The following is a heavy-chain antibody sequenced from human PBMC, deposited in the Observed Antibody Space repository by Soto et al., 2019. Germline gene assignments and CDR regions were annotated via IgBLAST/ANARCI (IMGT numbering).Heavy chain of an antibody. CDR2: IYYSGTA. CDR1: GGSISRGGYY. J-gene: IGHJ5*02. Sequence: SETLSLTCTVSGGSISRGGYYWSWIHQHPGKGLEWIGYIYYSGTAYYNASLKSRLTLSVDTSNNRFSLKLTSVTAADTAVYYCARSFDSSGFNWFDPWGQGTQVTVSS. CDR3: ARSFDSSGFNWFDP. V-gene: IGHV4-31*03. D-gene: IGHD3-22*01.